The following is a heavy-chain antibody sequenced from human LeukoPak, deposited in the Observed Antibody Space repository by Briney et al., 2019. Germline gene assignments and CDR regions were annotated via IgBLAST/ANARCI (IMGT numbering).Heavy chain of an antibody. CDR2: VDPEDGET. V-gene: IGHV1-69-2*01. D-gene: IGHD5-12*01. J-gene: IGHJ4*02. CDR1: GYTFTDYY. CDR3: PLSHSGHDWDY. Sequence: ASVKVSRRVSGYTFTDYYMHWVQQAPGKGLEWMGLVDPEDGETIYAEKFQGRVTITADTSTDTAYMELSSLRSEDTAVYYCPLSHSGHDWDYWGQGTLVTVSS.